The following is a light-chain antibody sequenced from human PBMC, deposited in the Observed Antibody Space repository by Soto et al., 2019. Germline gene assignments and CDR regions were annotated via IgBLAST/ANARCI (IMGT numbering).Light chain of an antibody. J-gene: IGLJ1*01. CDR1: GRDIGAYIF. Sequence: QSVLTQPASVSGSPGQSITISCSGTGRDIGAYIFVSWYQQHPGKAPKLLLYEVFNRPSGVSNRFSGSKSGNTASLTISGLQAEDEAEYYCSSYKSSSTYVFGTGTKVTVL. CDR3: SSYKSSSTYV. CDR2: EVF. V-gene: IGLV2-14*03.